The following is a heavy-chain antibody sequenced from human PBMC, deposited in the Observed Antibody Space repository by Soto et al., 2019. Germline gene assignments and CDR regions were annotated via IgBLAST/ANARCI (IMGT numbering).Heavy chain of an antibody. CDR2: INHSGST. D-gene: IGHD3-9*01. Sequence: PSETLSLTCAVYGGSFSGYYWSWIRQPPGKGLEWIGEINHSGSTNYNPSLKSRVTISVDTSKNQFSLKLSSVTAADTAVYYCARVRAEYYDILTGYYSPYYYYYYMDVWGKGTTVTVSS. CDR3: ARVRAEYYDILTGYYSPYYYYYYMDV. J-gene: IGHJ6*03. CDR1: GGSFSGYY. V-gene: IGHV4-34*01.